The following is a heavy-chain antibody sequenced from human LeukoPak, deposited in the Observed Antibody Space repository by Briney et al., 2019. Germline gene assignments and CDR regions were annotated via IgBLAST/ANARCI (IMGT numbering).Heavy chain of an antibody. J-gene: IGHJ4*02. Sequence: GGSPRLSCAASGFTLTNYAMHWVRQAPGKGLEWVAVLSSDGSSQSYADSVKGRFTISRDNSKSTLSLQMNSLRVEDTAVYYCARGYCSGASCHTTFDYWGQGTLVTVSS. CDR3: ARGYCSGASCHTTFDY. CDR1: GFTLTNYA. V-gene: IGHV3-30-3*01. D-gene: IGHD2-2*02. CDR2: LSSDGSSQ.